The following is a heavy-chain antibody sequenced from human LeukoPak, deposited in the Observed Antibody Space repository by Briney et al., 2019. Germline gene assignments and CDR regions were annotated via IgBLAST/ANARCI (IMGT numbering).Heavy chain of an antibody. J-gene: IGHJ4*02. CDR1: GFTFSSYW. CDR3: GRELDGSVDY. V-gene: IGHV3-7*01. CDR2: IKQDGSEK. Sequence: GGSLRLSCAVSGFTFSSYWMSWVRQAPGKGLEWVANIKQDGSEKYYVNSVEGQFTISRENAKSSLFLQMSSLRADDTAVYYCGRELDGSVDYWGQGTLVTVSS. D-gene: IGHD3-10*01.